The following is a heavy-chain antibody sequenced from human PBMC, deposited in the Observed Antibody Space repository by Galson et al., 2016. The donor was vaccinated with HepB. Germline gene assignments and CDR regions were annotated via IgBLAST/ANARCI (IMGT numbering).Heavy chain of an antibody. CDR1: GFTFSNYW. J-gene: IGHJ4*02. V-gene: IGHV3-7*01. CDR2: INEDGSEK. Sequence: SLRLSCAASGFTFSNYWMDWVRQVPGKGLEWVANINEDGSEKYYVDSVKGRYTISRDNAKNSLYLQMNSLRAEDTAVYYCTRSLDYWGQGTLVTVSS. CDR3: TRSLDY.